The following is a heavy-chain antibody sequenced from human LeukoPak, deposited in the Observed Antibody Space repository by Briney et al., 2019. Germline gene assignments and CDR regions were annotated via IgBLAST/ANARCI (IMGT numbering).Heavy chain of an antibody. CDR2: IYYSGST. Sequence: SSETLSLTCTVSGGSISSYYWSSIRQPPGKGLEWIGYIYYSGSTNYNPSLKSRVTISVDTSKNQFSLKLSSETAADTAVYYCARRRAVARGDAFDIWGQGTMVTVSS. CDR3: ARRRAVARGDAFDI. D-gene: IGHD6-19*01. V-gene: IGHV4-59*08. CDR1: GGSISSYY. J-gene: IGHJ3*02.